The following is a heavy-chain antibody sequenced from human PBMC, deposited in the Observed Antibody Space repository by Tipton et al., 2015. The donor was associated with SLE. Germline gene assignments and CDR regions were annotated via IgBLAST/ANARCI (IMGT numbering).Heavy chain of an antibody. CDR1: GFSFEDYG. CDR3: VRVRGSGRVLEWLTNWFDL. J-gene: IGHJ5*02. D-gene: IGHD3-3*01. CDR2: IRAGPYGGTT. V-gene: IGHV3-49*03. Sequence: SLRLSCIASGFSFEDYGMSWFRQAPGKGPEWVGFIRAGPYGGTTEFAASVKGRFSILRDDSKSIAYLQMNNLRTEDTAVYYCVRVRGSGRVLEWLTNWFDLWGQGTLVTVSS.